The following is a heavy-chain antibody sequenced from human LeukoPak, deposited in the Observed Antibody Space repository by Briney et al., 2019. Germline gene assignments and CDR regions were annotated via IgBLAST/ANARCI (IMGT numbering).Heavy chain of an antibody. CDR2: ISYSGSNT. D-gene: IGHD3-10*01. Sequence: GGSLRLSCAVSGFTFSNYAMSWVRQAPGKGLEWVSSISYSGSNTYYPDSVKGRFTISRDNSKNTLYLQMTSLRAKDTALYYCAKGPYDSGRLMDYWGQGTLLTVSS. J-gene: IGHJ4*02. V-gene: IGHV3-23*01. CDR3: AKGPYDSGRLMDY. CDR1: GFTFSNYA.